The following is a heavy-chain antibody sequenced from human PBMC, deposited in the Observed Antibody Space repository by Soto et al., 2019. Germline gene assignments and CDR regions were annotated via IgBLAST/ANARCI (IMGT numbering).Heavy chain of an antibody. V-gene: IGHV3-53*01. CDR2: IYSGGST. D-gene: IGHD6-13*01. J-gene: IGHJ5*02. CDR3: ARDGYSSNWYAH. CDR1: GFTVSNSY. Sequence: GGSLRLSCAASGFTVSNSYMSWVRQAPGKGLEWVSVIYSGGSTYYADSVKGRFTISRDNSKNTLYLQMNSLRAEDTAVYYCARDGYSSNWYAHWGQGTLVTVSS.